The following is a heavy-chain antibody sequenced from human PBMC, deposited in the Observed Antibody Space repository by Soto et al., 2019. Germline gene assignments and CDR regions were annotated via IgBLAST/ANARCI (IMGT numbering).Heavy chain of an antibody. Sequence: GGSLRLSCAASGFTVSSNYMSWVRQAPGKGLEWVSVSYSGGSTYYADSVKSRFTISRHNSKNTLYLQMNSLRAEDTAVYYCARGTYYYDSSGYYFDYWGQGTLVTVSS. V-gene: IGHV3-66*01. CDR2: SYSGGST. D-gene: IGHD3-22*01. CDR1: GFTVSSNY. CDR3: ARGTYYYDSSGYYFDY. J-gene: IGHJ4*02.